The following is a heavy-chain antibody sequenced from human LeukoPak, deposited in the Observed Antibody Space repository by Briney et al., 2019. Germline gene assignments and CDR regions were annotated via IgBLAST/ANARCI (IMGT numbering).Heavy chain of an antibody. D-gene: IGHD3-22*01. CDR2: IYYRGST. CDR1: GGSISSYY. Sequence: PSETLSLTCTVSGGSISSYYWSWIRQPPGKGLEWIGYIYYRGSTNYNPSLKSRVTISVDTSKNQFSLKLSSVTAADTAVYYCARARYDSSGYYLDYWGQGTLVTVSS. V-gene: IGHV4-59*01. CDR3: ARARYDSSGYYLDY. J-gene: IGHJ4*02.